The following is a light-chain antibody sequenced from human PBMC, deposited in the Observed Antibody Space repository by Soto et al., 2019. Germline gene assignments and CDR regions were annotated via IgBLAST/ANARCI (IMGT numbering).Light chain of an antibody. Sequence: DIPMTQSPSTLSASVGDRVTITCRASQSISNWWAWYQQKPGKAPKLLIYRASSLESGVPSRFSGSGSGTEFTLTISSLQPDDFATYYCQQYNSYSPRLTFGGGTKVETK. V-gene: IGKV1-5*03. CDR3: QQYNSYSPRLT. CDR1: QSISNW. CDR2: RAS. J-gene: IGKJ4*01.